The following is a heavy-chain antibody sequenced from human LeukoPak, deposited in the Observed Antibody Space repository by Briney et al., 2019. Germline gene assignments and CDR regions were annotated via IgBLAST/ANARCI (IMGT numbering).Heavy chain of an antibody. J-gene: IGHJ6*03. CDR3: AKDRCSNGIGCYYYYMDV. CDR2: IRYDGSDK. D-gene: IGHD2-8*01. CDR1: GFIFSSYG. Sequence: GSLRLSCAASGFIFSSYGMHWVRQAPGKGLEWVAFIRYDGSDKYYADSVKGRFTISRDNSNNTLYLQMNSLRAEDTAMYYCAKDRCSNGIGCYYYYMDVWGKGTTVTISS. V-gene: IGHV3-30*02.